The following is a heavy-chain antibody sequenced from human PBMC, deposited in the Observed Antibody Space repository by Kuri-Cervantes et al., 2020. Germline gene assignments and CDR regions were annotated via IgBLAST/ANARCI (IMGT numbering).Heavy chain of an antibody. CDR2: IYYSGST. Sequence: SETLSLTCTVSGGSISSSSYYWGWIRQPPGKGLEWIGSIYYSGSTYYNPSLKSRVTISVDTSKNQFSLKLSSVTAADTAVYYCARRTKSNCSCGSCYPGGFDPWGQGTLVTVSS. V-gene: IGHV4-39*01. J-gene: IGHJ5*02. D-gene: IGHD2-15*01. CDR1: GGSISSSSYY. CDR3: ARRTKSNCSCGSCYPGGFDP.